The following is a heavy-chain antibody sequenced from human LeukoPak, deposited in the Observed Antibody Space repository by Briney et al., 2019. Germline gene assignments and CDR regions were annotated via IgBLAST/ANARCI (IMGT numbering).Heavy chain of an antibody. CDR3: ARRGYCSSTSCYNEDNFDY. J-gene: IGHJ4*01. V-gene: IGHV1-2*02. CDR2: INPNSGDT. Sequence: PGASVKVSCKASADTFTGYYMHWVRQAPGQGLEWMGWINPNSGDTNYAQKFQGRVTMTRDTSISTAYMELSRLRSDDTAVYYCARRGYCSSTSCYNEDNFDYWGQGTLVTVSS. D-gene: IGHD2-2*01. CDR1: ADTFTGYY.